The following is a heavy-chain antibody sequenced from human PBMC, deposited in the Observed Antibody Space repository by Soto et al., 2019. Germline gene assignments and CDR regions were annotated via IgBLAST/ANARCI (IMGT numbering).Heavy chain of an antibody. V-gene: IGHV3-23*01. J-gene: IGHJ6*02. CDR3: AKEGRITIFGVVITYYYGMDV. CDR2: ISGSGGST. CDR1: GFTFSSYA. D-gene: IGHD3-3*01. Sequence: EVQLLESGGGLVQPGGSLTLSCAASGFTFSSYAMSWVRQAPGKGLEWVSAISGSGGSTYYADSVKGRFTISRDNSKNTLYLQMNSLRAEDTAVYYCAKEGRITIFGVVITYYYGMDVWGQGTTVTVSS.